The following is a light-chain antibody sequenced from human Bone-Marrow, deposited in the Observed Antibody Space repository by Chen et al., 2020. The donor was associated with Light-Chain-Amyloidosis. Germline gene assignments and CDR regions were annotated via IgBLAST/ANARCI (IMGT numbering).Light chain of an antibody. Sequence: DIQMTQSPSPLSASLGDRVTITCRASEDIRVYLNWYQQKPGKAPKLLIYFASNLEAWVPSRFSGSGSGTDFTLTISSLQPEDSATYYCQQSYSAWTFGQGIKVDNK. CDR3: QQSYSAWT. CDR1: EDIRVY. CDR2: FAS. V-gene: IGKV1-39*01. J-gene: IGKJ1*01.